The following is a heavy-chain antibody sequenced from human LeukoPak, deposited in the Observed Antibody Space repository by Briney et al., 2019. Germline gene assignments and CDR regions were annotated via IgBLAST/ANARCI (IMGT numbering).Heavy chain of an antibody. CDR2: IYYSGRT. J-gene: IGHJ4*02. V-gene: IGHV4-59*01. CDR1: DGSISSYY. CDR3: ARDRYYFDY. Sequence: SETLSLTCTVSDGSISSYYWSWIRQPPGKGLEWIGYIYYSGRTNYNPSLKSRVTISVDTSKNQFSLKLSSVTAADTAVHYCARDRYYFDYWGQGTLVTVSS.